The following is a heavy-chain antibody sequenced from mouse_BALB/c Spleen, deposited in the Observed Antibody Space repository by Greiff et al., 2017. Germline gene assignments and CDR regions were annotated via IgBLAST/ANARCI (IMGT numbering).Heavy chain of an antibody. Sequence: QVQLKESGAELVRPGTSVKISCKASGYTFTNYWLGWVKQRPGHGLEWIGDIYPGGGYTNYNEKFKGKATLTADTSSSTAYMQLSSLTSEDSAVYFCAREGVYYGNYGFAYWGQGTLVTVSA. CDR3: AREGVYYGNYGFAY. J-gene: IGHJ3*01. CDR1: GYTFTNYW. V-gene: IGHV1-63*02. D-gene: IGHD2-1*01. CDR2: IYPGGGYT.